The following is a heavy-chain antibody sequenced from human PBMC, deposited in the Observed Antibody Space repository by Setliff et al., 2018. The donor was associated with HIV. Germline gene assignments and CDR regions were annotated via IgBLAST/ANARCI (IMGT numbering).Heavy chain of an antibody. J-gene: IGHJ4*02. Sequence: SETLSLTCTVSGGSISSTSYYWGWIRQPPGTGLEWIGSISSSGNTYYNPSLKSRVTMSVDTSKNQFSLRLTPVTAADTAVYFCARLIHPGLLYFDFLGLGTLVTVS. CDR3: ARLIHPGLLYFDF. D-gene: IGHD2-8*02. CDR2: ISSSGNT. CDR1: GGSISSTSYY. V-gene: IGHV4-39*07.